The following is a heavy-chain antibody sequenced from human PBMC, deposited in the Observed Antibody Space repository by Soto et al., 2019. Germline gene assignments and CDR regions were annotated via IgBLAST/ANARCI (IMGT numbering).Heavy chain of an antibody. V-gene: IGHV4-31*03. Sequence: QVQLQESGPGLVKPSQTLSLTCTVSGGSITSSGYYWSWIRQHPGEGLEWIGFTSNSGSTSYNPSLNSRVTISVDTSSNQFSLNLKSVTAACTAVYYCSGGGGSTIVDYWGQGTRVTVSP. D-gene: IGHD3-9*01. CDR2: TSNSGST. CDR1: GGSITSSGYY. J-gene: IGHJ4*02. CDR3: SGGGGSTIVDY.